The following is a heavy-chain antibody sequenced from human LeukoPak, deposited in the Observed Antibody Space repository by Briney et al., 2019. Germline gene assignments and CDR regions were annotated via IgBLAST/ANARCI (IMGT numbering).Heavy chain of an antibody. V-gene: IGHV3-23*01. Sequence: GGSLRLSCAASGFTFSSYSMSWVRQAPGKGLEWVSGISGNDGGTTYYADSVEGRFSISRDDSKNTLYLQMNSLRVEDTAIYYCAKSRVATGTFYFDYWGQGTLVTVSS. CDR1: GFTFSSYS. D-gene: IGHD6-13*01. CDR3: AKSRVATGTFYFDY. CDR2: ISGNDGGTT. J-gene: IGHJ4*02.